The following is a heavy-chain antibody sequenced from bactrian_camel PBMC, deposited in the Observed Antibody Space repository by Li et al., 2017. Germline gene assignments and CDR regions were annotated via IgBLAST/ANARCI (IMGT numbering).Heavy chain of an antibody. CDR3: AARGHDGGFWYRETAFRA. CDR2: IAADYVT. CDR1: GFTFDVSD. V-gene: IGHV3S63*01. D-gene: IGHD6*01. J-gene: IGHJ6*01. Sequence: QVQLVESGGGSVQAGGSLRLSCTASGFTFDVSDMGWYRQPPGKEREGVARIAADYVTTYADSVKGRFTGSKDDSKNTLYLQMNSVKAEDTAMYYCAARGHDGGFWYRETAFRAWGQGTQVTVS.